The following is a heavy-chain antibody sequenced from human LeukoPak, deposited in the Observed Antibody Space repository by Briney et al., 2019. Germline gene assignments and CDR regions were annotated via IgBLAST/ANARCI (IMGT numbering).Heavy chain of an antibody. D-gene: IGHD1-26*01. CDR3: ARDRPSSGSSFDI. V-gene: IGHV3-53*01. Sequence: PGGSLRLSCAVSGLTVSSNYMSWVRQAPGKGLEWVSVIYSDGSTYYADSVKGRFTVSRDNSKNTVYLQMNSLRVEDTAVYFCARDRPSSGSSFDIWGQGTLVTVS. CDR2: IYSDGST. J-gene: IGHJ3*02. CDR1: GLTVSSNY.